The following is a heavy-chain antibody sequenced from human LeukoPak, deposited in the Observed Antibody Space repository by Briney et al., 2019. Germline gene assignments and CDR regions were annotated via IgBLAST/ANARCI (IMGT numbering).Heavy chain of an antibody. D-gene: IGHD1-14*01. CDR2: IKYDGREK. CDR1: GLTFSSYW. J-gene: IGHJ4*02. Sequence: GGSLRLSCVASGLTFSSYWMNWVRQAPGRGLEWVANIKYDGREKYYVDSVKGRFTISRDNAKNSLYLQMNSLRAEDTAVYYCARGHSEPGVFFDYWGQGTLVTVSS. CDR3: ARGHSEPGVFFDY. V-gene: IGHV3-7*05.